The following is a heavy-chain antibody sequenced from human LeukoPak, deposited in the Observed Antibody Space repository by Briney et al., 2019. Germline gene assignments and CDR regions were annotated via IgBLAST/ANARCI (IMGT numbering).Heavy chain of an antibody. CDR3: ARSGAPYYFSS. J-gene: IGHJ5*02. Sequence: SETLSLTCTVSGGSISDYYWSWIRQPPGKGLEWIGYIYYSGSTGSTNYNPSPTSRVTISVDTSKNQFSLKLSSVTAADTAVYYCARSGAPYYFSSWGQGTLVTVSS. D-gene: IGHD3-10*01. CDR1: GGSISDYY. CDR2: IYYSGSTGST. V-gene: IGHV4-59*01.